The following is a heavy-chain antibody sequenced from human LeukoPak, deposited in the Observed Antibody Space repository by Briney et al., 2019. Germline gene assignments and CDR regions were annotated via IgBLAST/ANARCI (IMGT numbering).Heavy chain of an antibody. Sequence: PSETLSLTCTVSGVSISSYYWSWIRQPPGKGLEWIGYIYYSGSTNYNPSLKSRVTISVDTSKNQFSLKLSSVAAADTAVYYCARHGSGSSGYLPGPFDYWGQGTLVTVSS. CDR1: GVSISSYY. D-gene: IGHD3-22*01. V-gene: IGHV4-59*08. CDR2: IYYSGST. CDR3: ARHGSGSSGYLPGPFDY. J-gene: IGHJ4*02.